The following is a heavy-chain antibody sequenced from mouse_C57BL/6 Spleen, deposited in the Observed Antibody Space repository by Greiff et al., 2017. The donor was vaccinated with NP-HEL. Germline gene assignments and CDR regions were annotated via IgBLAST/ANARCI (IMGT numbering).Heavy chain of an antibody. CDR2: INPGSGGT. V-gene: IGHV1-54*01. Sequence: QVQLKESGAELVRPGTSVKVSCKASGYAFTNYLIEWVKQRPGQGLEWIGVINPGSGGTNYNEKFKGKATLTADKSSSTAYMQLSSLTSEDSAVYFCARRGFYDGYFVDYWGQGTSVTVSS. CDR3: ARRGFYDGYFVDY. CDR1: GYAFTNYL. J-gene: IGHJ4*01. D-gene: IGHD2-3*01.